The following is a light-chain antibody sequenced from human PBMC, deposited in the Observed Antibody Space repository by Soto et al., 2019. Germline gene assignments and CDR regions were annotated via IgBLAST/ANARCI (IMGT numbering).Light chain of an antibody. V-gene: IGLV2-14*01. Sequence: QAALTQPASVSRSPGQAITISCTLTSSDVGGYNYVSWYQLHPGKAPKLIIYEVSHRPSGASNHFSGYKSGNTASLTISGIQAEDEADYYCSSYTSTSTPCVFGTGTKVTVL. CDR2: EVS. CDR1: SSDVGGYNY. J-gene: IGLJ1*01. CDR3: SSYTSTSTPCV.